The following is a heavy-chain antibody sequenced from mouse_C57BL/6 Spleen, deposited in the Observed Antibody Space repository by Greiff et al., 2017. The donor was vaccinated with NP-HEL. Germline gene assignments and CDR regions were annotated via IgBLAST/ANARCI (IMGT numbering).Heavy chain of an antibody. J-gene: IGHJ2*01. Sequence: EVQGVESGGGLVKPGGSLKLSCAASGFTFSSYAMSWVRQTPEKWLEWVATISDGGSYTYYPDNVKGRFTISRDNAKNNLYLQMSHLKSEDTAMYYCARDGERNWDYFDYWGQGTTLTVSS. CDR1: GFTFSSYA. D-gene: IGHD4-1*01. CDR2: ISDGGSYT. V-gene: IGHV5-4*01. CDR3: ARDGERNWDYFDY.